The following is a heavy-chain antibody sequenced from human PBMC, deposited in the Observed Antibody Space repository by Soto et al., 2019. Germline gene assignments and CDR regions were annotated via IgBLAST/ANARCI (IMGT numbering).Heavy chain of an antibody. J-gene: IGHJ4*02. CDR2: ISGGGGST. V-gene: IGHV3-23*01. Sequence: EVQLLESGGGLVQPGGSLRLSCAASGFTFSSYAMSWVRQAPGKGLEWVSAISGGGGSTYYADSVKGRFTISRDNSKSTLYLQMNSLRAEDTAVYYCATSKGQLWVFWWGQGTLVTVSS. D-gene: IGHD5-18*01. CDR3: ATSKGQLWVFW. CDR1: GFTFSSYA.